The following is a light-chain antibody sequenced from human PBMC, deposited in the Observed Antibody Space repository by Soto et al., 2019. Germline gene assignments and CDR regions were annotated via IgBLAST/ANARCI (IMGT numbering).Light chain of an antibody. Sequence: EIVLTQSPGTLSLSPGDRATLSCRASQSLSSRYLAWYRQKPGQAPRLLIYGASNRAPGIPDRFSGSGSGTAFTLTISRLDPDDFAVYYCQQYSSSPPTFGGGTKVEIK. J-gene: IGKJ4*01. CDR2: GAS. CDR3: QQYSSSPPT. V-gene: IGKV3-20*01. CDR1: QSLSSRY.